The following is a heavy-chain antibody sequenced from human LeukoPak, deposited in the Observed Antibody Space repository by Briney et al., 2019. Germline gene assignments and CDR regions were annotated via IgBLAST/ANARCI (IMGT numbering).Heavy chain of an antibody. D-gene: IGHD6-19*01. Sequence: SETLSLTCTVSGGSISGSSFYWGWVRQSPGKGLEWIGSIFHSGSTYYNPTLKSRVTISVDTSKNQFSLKVNSVTAADTAVYYCARDDAEGWEYFDSWGQGTLVTVSS. CDR3: ARDDAEGWEYFDS. CDR2: IFHSGST. CDR1: GGSISGSSFY. V-gene: IGHV4-39*07. J-gene: IGHJ4*02.